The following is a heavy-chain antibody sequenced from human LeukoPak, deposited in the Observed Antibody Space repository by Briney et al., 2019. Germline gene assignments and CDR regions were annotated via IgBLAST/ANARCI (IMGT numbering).Heavy chain of an antibody. CDR2: IYTSGST. J-gene: IGHJ6*03. CDR3: ARGVQWFGELVAYYYMDV. D-gene: IGHD3-10*01. V-gene: IGHV4-4*07. CDR1: GGSISSYY. Sequence: PSETLFLTCTVSGGSISSYYWSWIRQPAGKGLEWIGRIYTSGSTNYYPSLKSRVTMSVDTSKNQFSLKLSSVTAADTAVYYCARGVQWFGELVAYYYMDVWGKGTTVTVSS.